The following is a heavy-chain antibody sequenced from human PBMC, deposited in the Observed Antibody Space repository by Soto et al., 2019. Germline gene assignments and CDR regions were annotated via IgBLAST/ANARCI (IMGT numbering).Heavy chain of an antibody. D-gene: IGHD3-22*01. V-gene: IGHV1-69*13. CDR2: IIPIFGTA. CDR1: GGTFSSYA. Sequence: SVKVSCKASGGTFSSYAISWVRQAPGQGLEWMGGIIPIFGTANYAQKFQGRVTITADESTSTAYMELSSLRSEDTAVYYCASGYYYDSSGYQPTLYYFDYWGQGTLVTVSS. J-gene: IGHJ4*02. CDR3: ASGYYYDSSGYQPTLYYFDY.